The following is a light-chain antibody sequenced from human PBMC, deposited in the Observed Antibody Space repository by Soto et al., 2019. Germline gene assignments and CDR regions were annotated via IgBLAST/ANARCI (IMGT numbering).Light chain of an antibody. CDR2: DAS. J-gene: IGKJ5*01. Sequence: EIVLTQSPTTLSLSPGERATLSCRASQSVSSYLIWYQQRPGQAPRLLISDASSRATGIPARFSGSGSGTDFTLTISSLEPEDFAVYYCQQRARWPITCGQGTRLEIK. CDR3: QQRARWPIT. CDR1: QSVSSY. V-gene: IGKV3-11*01.